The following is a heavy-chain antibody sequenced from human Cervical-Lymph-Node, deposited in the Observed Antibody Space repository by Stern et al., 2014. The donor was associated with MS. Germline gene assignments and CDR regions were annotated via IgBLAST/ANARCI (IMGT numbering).Heavy chain of an antibody. CDR1: GYSFTTHY. Sequence: QVQLVPSGAEVKKPGASFNVSCEASGYSFTTHYMHWIRQAPGEGLAWVGMINPNSGTTTYARQFQGRVIITRDTSTSTIYLELTGLRSADTAVYFCTRVQRERRALDHFDPWGQGTLVTVS. D-gene: IGHD1-1*01. CDR3: TRVQRERRALDHFDP. CDR2: INPNSGTT. J-gene: IGHJ5*02. V-gene: IGHV1-46*03.